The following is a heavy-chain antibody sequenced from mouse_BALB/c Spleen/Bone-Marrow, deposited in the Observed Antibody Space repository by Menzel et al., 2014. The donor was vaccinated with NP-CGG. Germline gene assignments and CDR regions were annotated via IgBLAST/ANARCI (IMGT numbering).Heavy chain of an antibody. CDR3: AKGLAPDY. V-gene: IGHV1-14*01. CDR1: GYTFTSYV. CDR2: INPYNDGT. Sequence: EVKLVESGPELVKPGASVKMSCKASGYTFTSYVMHWVKQKPGQGLEWIGYINPYNDGTKYNEKFKGKATLTSDKSSSTAYMELSGLTSEDSAVYYCAKGLAPDYWGQTTTLTISS. J-gene: IGHJ2*01. D-gene: IGHD6-1*01.